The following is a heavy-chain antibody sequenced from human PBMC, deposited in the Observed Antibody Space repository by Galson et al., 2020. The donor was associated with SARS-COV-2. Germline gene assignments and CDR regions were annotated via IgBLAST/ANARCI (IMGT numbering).Heavy chain of an antibody. D-gene: IGHD3-16*02. V-gene: IGHV4-59*08. CDR2: ASNGDRP. Sequence: SETLSLTCTVSGGSLSSFYWSWIRQSPGKGLECLGYASNGDRPKYKSSLESRVTMSIDTTKNLFSLQLTSVTAADTGIYYCARHWMNYDYNLGSYRYFDSWGQGTLVTVSS. CDR3: ARHWMNYDYNLGSYRYFDS. CDR1: GGSLSSFY. J-gene: IGHJ4*02.